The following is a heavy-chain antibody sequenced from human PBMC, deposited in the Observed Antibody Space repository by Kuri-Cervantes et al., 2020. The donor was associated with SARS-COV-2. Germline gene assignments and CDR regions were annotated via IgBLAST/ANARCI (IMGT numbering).Heavy chain of an antibody. CDR3: ARDRRNYDFWSGYYTSDYGMDV. Sequence: GESLKISCAASGFASSSYWMHWVRQAPGKGLVWVSRINSDGSSTSYADSVKGRFTISRDNAKNTLYLQMNSLRAEDTAVYYCARDRRNYDFWSGYYTSDYGMDVWGQGTTVTVSS. J-gene: IGHJ6*02. V-gene: IGHV3-74*01. D-gene: IGHD3-3*01. CDR2: INSDGSST. CDR1: GFASSSYW.